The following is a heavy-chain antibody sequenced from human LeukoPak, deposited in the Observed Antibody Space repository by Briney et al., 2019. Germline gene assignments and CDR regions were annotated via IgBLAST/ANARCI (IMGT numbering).Heavy chain of an antibody. J-gene: IGHJ6*02. V-gene: IGHV3-30-3*01. CDR2: ISKDGSNK. Sequence: GGSLRLSCAASGFTFSRYAMHWVRQAPGKGLELVALISKDGSNKYYADSVKGRFSISRDNSKNTLYLQMNSLRAEDTAVYYRARAALGMDVWGQGTTVTVSS. D-gene: IGHD2-15*01. CDR1: GFTFSRYA. CDR3: ARAALGMDV.